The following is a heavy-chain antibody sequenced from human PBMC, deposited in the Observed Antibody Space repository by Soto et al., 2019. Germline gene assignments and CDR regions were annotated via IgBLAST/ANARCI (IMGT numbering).Heavy chain of an antibody. V-gene: IGHV3-30*18. CDR1: GFTFSSYA. CDR3: AKALGELSPESYDY. D-gene: IGHD3-16*02. CDR2: ISYDGSDK. J-gene: IGHJ4*02. Sequence: QVQLVESGGGVVQPGRSLRLSCAASGFTFSSYAMHWVRQAPGKGLEWVAVISYDGSDKYNADSVKGRFTISRDNSKNTLNLQMNSLRADDTAVYYCAKALGELSPESYDYWGQGTLITVSS.